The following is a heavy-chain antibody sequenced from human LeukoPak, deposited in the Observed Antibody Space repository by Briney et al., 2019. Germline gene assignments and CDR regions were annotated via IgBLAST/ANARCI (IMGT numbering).Heavy chain of an antibody. CDR3: ARASSLGY. J-gene: IGHJ4*02. CDR2: IKEDGSER. D-gene: IGHD6-13*01. Sequence: GGSLRLSCVGSGFTFSSYLMTWVRQAPGKGLEWVAHIKEDGSERDYVDSAKGRFTISRDNAKNSLYLQMNSLRAEDTAVYYCARASSLGYWGQGTLVTVSS. V-gene: IGHV3-7*01. CDR1: GFTFSSYL.